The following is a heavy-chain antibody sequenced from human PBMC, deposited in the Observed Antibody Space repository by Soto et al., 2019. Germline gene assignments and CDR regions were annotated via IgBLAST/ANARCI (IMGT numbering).Heavy chain of an antibody. V-gene: IGHV1-24*01. Sequence: QVQLVQSGAEVKKPGASVKVSCKVSGYTLTELSMHWVRQAPGKGLEWMGGFDPEDGETIYAQKFQGRVTMTEDTSTDTAYMELSRLRSEDTAVYYCATTYAVVVVAAAYFDYWGQGTLVTVSS. CDR1: GYTLTELS. J-gene: IGHJ4*02. CDR2: FDPEDGET. CDR3: ATTYAVVVVAAAYFDY. D-gene: IGHD2-15*01.